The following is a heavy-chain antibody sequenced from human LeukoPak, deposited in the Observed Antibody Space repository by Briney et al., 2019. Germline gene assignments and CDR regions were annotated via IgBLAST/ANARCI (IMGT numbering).Heavy chain of an antibody. CDR2: MNPNSGNT. CDR3: ARGGYYYDSSGRRTGWGY. CDR1: GYTFTSYD. D-gene: IGHD3-22*01. V-gene: IGHV1-8*03. Sequence: ASVKVSCKASGYTFTSYDINWVRQATGQGLEWMGWMNPNSGNTGYAQKFQGRVTITRNTSISTAYMELSSLRSEDTAVYYCARGGYYYDSSGRRTGWGYWGQRTLVTASS. J-gene: IGHJ4*02.